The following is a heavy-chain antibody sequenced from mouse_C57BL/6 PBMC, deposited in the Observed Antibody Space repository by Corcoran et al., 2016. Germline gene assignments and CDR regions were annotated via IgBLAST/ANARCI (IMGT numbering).Heavy chain of an antibody. CDR2: IFPGSGST. CDR3: AREVFRYYFDY. Sequence: QFRLQGSGPELVKPGAPGKIACRASGYTFPDYYRNWVKQRAGQGLEWIGWIFPGSGSTYYNEKFKGKATLTVDKSSSTAYMLLSSLTSEDSAVYFCAREVFRYYFDYWGQGTTLTVS. D-gene: IGHD1-1*01. V-gene: IGHV1-75*01. J-gene: IGHJ2*01. CDR1: GYTFPDYY.